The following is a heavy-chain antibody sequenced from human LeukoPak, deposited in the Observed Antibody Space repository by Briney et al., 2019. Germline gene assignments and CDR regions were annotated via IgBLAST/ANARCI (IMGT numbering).Heavy chain of an antibody. Sequence: GGSLRLSCAASGFTFSSYGMHWVRQAPGKGLEWVAFIRYDGSNKYYADSVKGRFTISRDNSKNTLYLQMNSLRAEDTAVYYCAKGGGIVVVPAAREGDYWGQGTLVTVSS. J-gene: IGHJ4*02. CDR2: IRYDGSNK. CDR1: GFTFSSYG. V-gene: IGHV3-30*02. D-gene: IGHD2-2*01. CDR3: AKGGGIVVVPAAREGDY.